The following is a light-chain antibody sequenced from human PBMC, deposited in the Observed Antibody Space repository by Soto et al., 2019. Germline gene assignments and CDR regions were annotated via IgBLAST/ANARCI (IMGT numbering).Light chain of an antibody. CDR2: QDS. CDR3: QAWDSRTAGV. Sequence: SYELTQPPSVSVSPGQTASITCSGDKLGDKYACWYQQIPGQSPVLVIYQDSKRPSGIPERFSGSNSGNTATLTISGTQAMDEADYYCQAWDSRTAGVFGGGTKLTVL. CDR1: KLGDKY. V-gene: IGLV3-1*01. J-gene: IGLJ2*01.